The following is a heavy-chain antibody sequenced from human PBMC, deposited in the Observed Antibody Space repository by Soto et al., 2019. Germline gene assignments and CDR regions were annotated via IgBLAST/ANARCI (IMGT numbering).Heavy chain of an antibody. CDR2: IYYSGST. CDR3: ARADIVVVPAARDYYYYYMDV. J-gene: IGHJ6*03. V-gene: IGHV4-59*08. D-gene: IGHD2-2*01. Sequence: SETLSLTCTVSGGSISSYYWSWIRQPPGKGLEWIGYIYYSGSTNYNPSLKSRVTISVDTSKNQFSLKLSSVTAADTAVYYCARADIVVVPAARDYYYYYMDVWGKGTTVTVSS. CDR1: GGSISSYY.